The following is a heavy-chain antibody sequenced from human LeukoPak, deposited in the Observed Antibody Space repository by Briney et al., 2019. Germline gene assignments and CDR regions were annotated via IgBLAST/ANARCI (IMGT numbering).Heavy chain of an antibody. V-gene: IGHV4-59*12. Sequence: SETLSLTCTVSGGSISSYYWSWIRQPPGKGLEWIGYIYYSGSTNYNPSLKSRVTISVDTSKNQFSLKLSSVTAADTAVYYCAKTFGTIDPFEYWGQGTLVTVSS. CDR3: AKTFGTIDPFEY. CDR1: GGSISSYY. J-gene: IGHJ4*02. CDR2: IYYSGST. D-gene: IGHD2-2*01.